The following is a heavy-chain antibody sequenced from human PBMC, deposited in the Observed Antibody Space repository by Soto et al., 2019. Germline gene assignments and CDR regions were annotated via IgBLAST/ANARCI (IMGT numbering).Heavy chain of an antibody. CDR1: GDSISNFDYF. Sequence: NPSETLTLTCSVSGDSISNFDYFWTCIRQPQGQDLDYIVYLYKSSTTYSNPSFDSRAAISVDTTKSQFSQNMTPTAAANTAYYFCARGRNCLTGRCFPNWFDSWGQGALVTFS. V-gene: IGHV4-30-4*01. J-gene: IGHJ5*01. D-gene: IGHD7-27*01. CDR2: LYKSSTT. CDR3: ARGRNCLTGRCFPNWFDS.